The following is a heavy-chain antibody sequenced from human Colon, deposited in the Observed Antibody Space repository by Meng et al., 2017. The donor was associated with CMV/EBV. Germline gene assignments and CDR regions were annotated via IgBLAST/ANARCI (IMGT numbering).Heavy chain of an antibody. CDR3: ARGPLVAYY. CDR2: IYYSGST. V-gene: IGHV4-59*01. J-gene: IGHJ4*02. CDR1: GGSISSYY. D-gene: IGHD6-6*01. Sequence: SETLSLTCTVSGGSISSYYWSWIRQPPGKGLEWIGYIYYSGSTNYNPSLKSRVTISVDTSKNQLSLKPSSVTAADTAVYYCARGPLVAYYWGQGTLVTVSS.